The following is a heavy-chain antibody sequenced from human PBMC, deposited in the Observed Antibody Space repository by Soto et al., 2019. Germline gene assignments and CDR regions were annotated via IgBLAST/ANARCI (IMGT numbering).Heavy chain of an antibody. CDR2: IYFNWNT. Sequence: SETLSLTCTVSAASFSKYYWSWIRQPPGKGLEWIGYIYFNWNTNYNPSLKRRVTISIDTSKKQISLNLTSVTDADTAVYYCASVTFGGVVLAHWGQGTLVTVSS. CDR1: AASFSKYY. V-gene: IGHV4-59*01. CDR3: ASVTFGGVVLAH. J-gene: IGHJ4*02. D-gene: IGHD3-16*01.